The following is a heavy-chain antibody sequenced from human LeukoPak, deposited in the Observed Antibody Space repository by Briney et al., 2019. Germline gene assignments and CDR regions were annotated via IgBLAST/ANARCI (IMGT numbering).Heavy chain of an antibody. J-gene: IGHJ3*02. Sequence: GGFLRLSCAASGFTFSSYGMHWVRQAPGKGLEWVAVISYDGSNKYYADSVKGRFTISRDNSKNTLYLQMNSLRAEDTAVYYCAKSPASRGDDAFDIWGQGTMVTVSS. V-gene: IGHV3-30*18. D-gene: IGHD2-2*01. CDR1: GFTFSSYG. CDR3: AKSPASRGDDAFDI. CDR2: ISYDGSNK.